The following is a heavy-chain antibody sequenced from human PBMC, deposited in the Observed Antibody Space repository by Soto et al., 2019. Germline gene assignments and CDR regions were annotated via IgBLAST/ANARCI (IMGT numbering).Heavy chain of an antibody. CDR2: IYYSGST. CDR1: GGSVSSYY. V-gene: IGHV4-59*02. J-gene: IGHJ5*02. CDR3: AIAPGGNGFDP. Sequence: SETLSLTCTVSGGSVSSYYWSWIRQPPGKGLEWIAYIYYSGSTNYNPSLKSRVTISLDTSKNQFSLKLSSVTAADTAIYYCAIAPGGNGFDPWGKGTRLTVSS.